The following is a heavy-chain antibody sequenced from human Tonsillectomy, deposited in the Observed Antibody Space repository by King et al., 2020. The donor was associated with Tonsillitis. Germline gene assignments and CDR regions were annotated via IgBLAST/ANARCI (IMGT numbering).Heavy chain of an antibody. CDR2: INPSGGST. V-gene: IGHV1-46*01. Sequence: VQLVQSGAEVKQPGASVKVSCKASGHTFTSYYMHWVRQAPGLGLEWVGLINPSGGSTTFAQKFQGRVTMTRNTSTSTVYMELSSLRSDDTAVYYCARVLRSYGDYGANYFDYWGQGTLVTVSS. CDR3: ARVLRSYGDYGANYFDY. J-gene: IGHJ4*02. CDR1: GHTFTSYY. D-gene: IGHD4-17*01.